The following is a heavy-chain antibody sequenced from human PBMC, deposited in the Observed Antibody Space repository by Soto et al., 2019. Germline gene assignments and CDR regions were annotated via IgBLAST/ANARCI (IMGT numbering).Heavy chain of an antibody. D-gene: IGHD3-10*01. Sequence: SETLSLTCTVSGDSISSYFWSWIRQPAGKGLEWIGRVHTSGSTTYNPSLQSRVTMSVDTSKSQFSLKLTSVTAADTAAYYCAREKAQGSSGWLDPWGQGTLVTVSS. J-gene: IGHJ5*02. CDR1: GDSISSYF. CDR2: VHTSGST. CDR3: AREKAQGSSGWLDP. V-gene: IGHV4-4*07.